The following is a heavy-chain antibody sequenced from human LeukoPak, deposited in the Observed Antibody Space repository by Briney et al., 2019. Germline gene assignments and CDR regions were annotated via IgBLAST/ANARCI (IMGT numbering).Heavy chain of an antibody. CDR2: INPNSGGT. Sequence: ASVTVSCKASGYTFTGYYMHWVRQAPGQGLEWMGWINPNSGGTNYAQKFQGRVTMTRDTSISTAYMELSRLRSDDTAVYYCARGPQPRYSSRTLDYWGQGTLVTVSS. CDR3: ARGPQPRYSSRTLDY. CDR1: GYTFTGYY. D-gene: IGHD6-13*01. V-gene: IGHV1-2*02. J-gene: IGHJ4*02.